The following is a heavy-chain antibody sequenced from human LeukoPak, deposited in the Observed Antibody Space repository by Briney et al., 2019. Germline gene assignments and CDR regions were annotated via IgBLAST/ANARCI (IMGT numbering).Heavy chain of an antibody. CDR1: GGSFSGYY. J-gene: IGHJ3*02. Sequence: SETLSLTCAVYGGSFSGYYWSWIRQPPGKGLEWIGEINHSGSTNYNPSLKSRVTISVDTSKNQFSLKLSSVTAADTAVYYCAREADIVVVPAAADAFDIWGQGTMVTVSS. V-gene: IGHV4-34*01. D-gene: IGHD2-2*01. CDR3: AREADIVVVPAAADAFDI. CDR2: INHSGST.